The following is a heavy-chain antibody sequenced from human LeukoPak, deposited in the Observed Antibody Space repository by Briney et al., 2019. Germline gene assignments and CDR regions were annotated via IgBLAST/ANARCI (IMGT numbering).Heavy chain of an antibody. Sequence: PSVTLSLTCTVSGGSISSSSYYWGWIRQPPGKGLEWIGSIYYSGSTYYNPSLKSRVTISVDTSKNQFSLKLSSVTAADTAVYYCARQKRYCSSTSCRYYFDYWGQGTLVTVSS. CDR1: GGSISSSSYY. CDR2: IYYSGST. J-gene: IGHJ4*02. V-gene: IGHV4-39*01. CDR3: ARQKRYCSSTSCRYYFDY. D-gene: IGHD2-2*01.